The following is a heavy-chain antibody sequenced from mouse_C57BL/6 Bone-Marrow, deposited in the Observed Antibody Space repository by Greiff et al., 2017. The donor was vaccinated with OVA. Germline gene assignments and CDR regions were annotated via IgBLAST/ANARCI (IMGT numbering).Heavy chain of an antibody. J-gene: IGHJ3*01. CDR3: ARSGDYDYDWFAY. D-gene: IGHD2-4*01. Sequence: EVQLQESGPELVKPGASVKISCKASGYSFTGYYMNWVKQSPEKSLEWIGEINPSTGGTTYNQKFKAKATLTVDKSSSTAYMQLKSLTSEDSAVYYCARSGDYDYDWFAYWGQGTLVTVSA. CDR2: INPSTGGT. CDR1: GYSFTGYY. V-gene: IGHV1-42*01.